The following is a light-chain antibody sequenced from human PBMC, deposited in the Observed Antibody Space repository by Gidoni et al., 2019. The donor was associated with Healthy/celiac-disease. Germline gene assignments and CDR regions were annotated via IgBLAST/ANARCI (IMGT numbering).Light chain of an antibody. CDR2: RNN. CDR3: AAWDDSLSGPGV. CDR1: SSNIGSKY. V-gene: IGLV1-47*01. Sequence: QSVLTQPPSASGTPGQRVTISCSGSSSNIGSKYVYWYQQLPGTAPKLLIYRNNQRPSGVPDRFSGSKSGTSASLAISGLRSEDEADYYCAAWDDSLSGPGVFGGGTKLTV. J-gene: IGLJ3*02.